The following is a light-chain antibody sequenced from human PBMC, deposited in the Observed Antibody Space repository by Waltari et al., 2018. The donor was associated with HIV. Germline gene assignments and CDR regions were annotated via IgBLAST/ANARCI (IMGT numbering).Light chain of an antibody. Sequence: QSALTQPASVSGSPGQSITISCTGTSSDVGGYNSVPWYQLHPGKAPKLMIYAVSNRPSGVSNRFSGSKSDNTAYLTISGLQAEDEADYYCSSYTSTSTVYVFGTGTEVTVL. J-gene: IGLJ1*01. CDR1: SSDVGGYNS. CDR3: SSYTSTSTVYV. CDR2: AVS. V-gene: IGLV2-14*03.